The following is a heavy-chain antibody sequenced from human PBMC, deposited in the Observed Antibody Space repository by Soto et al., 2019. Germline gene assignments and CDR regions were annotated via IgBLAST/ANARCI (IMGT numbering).Heavy chain of an antibody. Sequence: PXGSLIVSCAASGFTFSSYCMHLVRQAPGKGLEWVAVIWYDGSNKYYADSVKGRFTISRDNSKNTLYLQMNSLRAEDTAVYYCARDGNYYGSGKFGMDVWGQGTTVTVSS. V-gene: IGHV3-33*01. CDR3: ARDGNYYGSGKFGMDV. CDR1: GFTFSSYC. CDR2: IWYDGSNK. D-gene: IGHD3-10*01. J-gene: IGHJ6*02.